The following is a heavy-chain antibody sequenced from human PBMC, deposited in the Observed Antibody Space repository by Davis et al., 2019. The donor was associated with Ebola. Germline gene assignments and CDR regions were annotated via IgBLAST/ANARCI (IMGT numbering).Heavy chain of an antibody. CDR1: GFTFSSYA. V-gene: IGHV3-21*01. J-gene: IGHJ4*02. D-gene: IGHD1-26*01. CDR3: ARQPIVGLMLAGFDF. CDR2: ISSSGTYI. Sequence: GESLKISCAAYGFTFSSYAMNWVRQAPGKGLEWVSSISSSGTYIYYADAMKGRFTISRDNAKNSLYLQMNSLRADDTAVYYCARQPIVGLMLAGFDFWGQGTLVTVSA.